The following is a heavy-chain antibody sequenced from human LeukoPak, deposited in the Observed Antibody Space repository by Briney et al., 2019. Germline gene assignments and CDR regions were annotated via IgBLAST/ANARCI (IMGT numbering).Heavy chain of an antibody. Sequence: SVTLSLTCAVYGGSFSGYYWSWIRQPPGKGLEWIGEINHSGSTNYNPSLKSRVTISVDTSKNQFSLKLSSVTAADTAVYYCARGVRRPKYDYWGQGTLVTVSS. CDR2: INHSGST. CDR3: ARGVRRPKYDY. CDR1: GGSFSGYY. V-gene: IGHV4-34*01. J-gene: IGHJ4*02. D-gene: IGHD1-1*01.